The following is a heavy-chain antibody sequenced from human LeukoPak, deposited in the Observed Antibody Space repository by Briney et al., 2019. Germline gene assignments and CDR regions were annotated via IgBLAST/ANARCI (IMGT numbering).Heavy chain of an antibody. Sequence: SVKVSCKASGGTFSSYAISWVRQAPGQGLEWMGGIIPIFGTANYAQKFQGRVTMTRDTSTSTVYMELSSLRSEDTAVYYCARLGQYYDILTGYDYWGQGTLVTVSS. V-gene: IGHV1-69*05. D-gene: IGHD3-9*01. CDR2: IIPIFGTA. CDR1: GGTFSSYA. J-gene: IGHJ4*02. CDR3: ARLGQYYDILTGYDY.